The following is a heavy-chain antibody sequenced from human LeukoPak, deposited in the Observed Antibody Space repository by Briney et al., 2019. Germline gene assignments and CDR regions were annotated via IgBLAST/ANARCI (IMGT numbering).Heavy chain of an antibody. CDR2: ISSSGSTI. Sequence: GGSLRLSCAASGFTFSSYWMSWVRQAPGKGLEWVSYISSSGSTIYYADSVKGRFTISRDNAKNSLYLQMNSLRAEDTAVYYCARSSDDSSGYGVDYWGQGTLVTVSS. J-gene: IGHJ4*02. V-gene: IGHV3-48*04. CDR1: GFTFSSYW. D-gene: IGHD3-22*01. CDR3: ARSSDDSSGYGVDY.